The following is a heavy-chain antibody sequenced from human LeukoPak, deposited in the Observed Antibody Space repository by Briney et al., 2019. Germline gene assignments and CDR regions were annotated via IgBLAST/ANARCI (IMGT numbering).Heavy chain of an antibody. CDR2: ISAYNGNT. V-gene: IGHV1-18*01. CDR1: GYTFTSYG. CDR3: ARMCVTIFGVVIPWHYYGMDV. D-gene: IGHD3-3*01. Sequence: GASVKVSCKASGYTFTSYGISWVRQAPGQGLEWMGWISAYNGNTNYAQKLQGRVTMTTDTSTSTAYMELRSLRSDDTAVYYCARMCVTIFGVVIPWHYYGMDVWGQGTTVTVSS. J-gene: IGHJ6*02.